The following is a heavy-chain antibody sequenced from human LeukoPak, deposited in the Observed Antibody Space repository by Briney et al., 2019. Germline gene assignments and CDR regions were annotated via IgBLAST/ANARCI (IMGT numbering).Heavy chain of an antibody. V-gene: IGHV4-34*01. CDR1: GGSFSGYY. D-gene: IGHD5-18*01. Sequence: SETLSLTCAVYGGSFSGYYWSWIRQPPGKGLEWIGEINHSGSTNYNPSLKSRVTISVDTSKNQFSLKPSSVTAADTAVYYCARWGLQLWSHFDYWGQGTLVTVSS. CDR2: INHSGST. CDR3: ARWGLQLWSHFDY. J-gene: IGHJ4*02.